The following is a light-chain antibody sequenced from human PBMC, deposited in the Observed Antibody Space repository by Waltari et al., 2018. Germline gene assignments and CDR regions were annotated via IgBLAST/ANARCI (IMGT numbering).Light chain of an antibody. CDR3: SSYLGYRADWV. Sequence: QSALTQPASVSGSPGQSITISCTGTSSDIGYYNFVSWYQQHPGTAPKPRIYEVSNRPSGVSNRFSGSKAGTTASLTISRLQTEDEADYFCSSYLGYRADWVFGGGTKLTVL. V-gene: IGLV2-14*01. J-gene: IGLJ3*02. CDR1: SSDIGYYNF. CDR2: EVS.